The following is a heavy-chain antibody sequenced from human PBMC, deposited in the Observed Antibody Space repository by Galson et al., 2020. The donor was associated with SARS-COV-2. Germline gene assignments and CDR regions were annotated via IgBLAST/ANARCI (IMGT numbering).Heavy chain of an antibody. CDR2: INSAGSST. J-gene: IGHJ6*02. V-gene: IGHV3-74*01. CDR3: ARNKGQAFDWLLWSDYYYGMDV. CDR1: GFTFSSYW. Sequence: GGSLRLSCAASGFTFSSYWMHWVRQAPGKGLVWVSRINSAGSSTSYADSVKGRFTIFRDNAKNTLYLQMNSLRAEDTAVYYCARNKGQAFDWLLWSDYYYGMDVWGQGTTVTVSS. D-gene: IGHD3-9*01.